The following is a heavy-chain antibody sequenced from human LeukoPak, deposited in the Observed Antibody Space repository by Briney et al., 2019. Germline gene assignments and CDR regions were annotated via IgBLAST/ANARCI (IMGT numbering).Heavy chain of an antibody. J-gene: IGHJ4*02. CDR2: MNPNSGNT. D-gene: IGHD6-13*01. Sequence: ASVKVSCKTSGYTFTNYGISWVRQAPGQGPEWMGWMNPNSGNTGYAQKFQGRVTMTRNTSISTAYMELSSLRSEDTAVYYCARGPAAGYWGQGTLVTVSS. CDR1: GYTFTNYG. CDR3: ARGPAAGY. V-gene: IGHV1-8*02.